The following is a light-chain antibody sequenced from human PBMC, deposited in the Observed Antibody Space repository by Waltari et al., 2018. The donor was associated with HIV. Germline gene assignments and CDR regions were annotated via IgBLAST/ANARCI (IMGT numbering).Light chain of an antibody. CDR1: GSAFALHHF. J-gene: IGLJ2*01. CDR3: TTYTATDSLL. V-gene: IGLV2-14*01. Sequence: SALTQPASVSGSPGQSVTLPCTGPGSAFALHHFLPWYQQHPGRAPQLIIFGVNYRPSGISSRFSASKSGDTASLTISGLQSGDEADYYCTTYTATDSLLIGSGTKLTVL. CDR2: GVN.